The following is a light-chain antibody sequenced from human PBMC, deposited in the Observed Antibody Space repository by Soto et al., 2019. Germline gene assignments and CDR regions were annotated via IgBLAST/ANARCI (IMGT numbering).Light chain of an antibody. CDR1: QSVSSN. V-gene: IGKV3-15*01. J-gene: IGKJ4*01. CDR2: GAS. Sequence: EMVMTQTPATLSVSPGERATLSCRASQSVSSNLAWYQQKPGQVPRLLIHGASTGATGISARFSGSGSGTEFTLTISSLQSEDFAVYYCQQYNDWPLTFGGGTKVEIK. CDR3: QQYNDWPLT.